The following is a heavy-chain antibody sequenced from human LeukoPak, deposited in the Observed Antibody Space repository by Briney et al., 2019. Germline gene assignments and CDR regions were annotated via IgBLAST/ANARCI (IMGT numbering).Heavy chain of an antibody. J-gene: IGHJ4*02. D-gene: IGHD3-9*01. CDR3: AREAVDTLTGYYYFDY. CDR2: INPNSGGI. CDR1: GYTSTGYY. V-gene: IGHV1-2*02. Sequence: GASVKVSGKASGYTSTGYYMHWVRQAPGQGLEWMGWINPNSGGINYAQKLQVRVTMTTDTSTTTAYMELRSLRSDDTAVYYCAREAVDTLTGYYYFDYWGQGTLVTVSS.